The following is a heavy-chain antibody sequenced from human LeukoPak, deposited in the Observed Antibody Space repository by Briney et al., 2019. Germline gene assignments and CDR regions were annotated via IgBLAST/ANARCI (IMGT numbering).Heavy chain of an antibody. CDR1: GGTFSSYA. J-gene: IGHJ3*02. Sequence: ASVKVSCKASGGTFSSYAISWVRQAPGQGLEWMGGIIPIFGTANYAQKFQGRVTITADKSTSTAYMELSSLRSEDTAVYYCARDVSPGYSYGYVDYYDSSGIPPANAFDIWGQGTMVTVSS. CDR2: IIPIFGTA. D-gene: IGHD3-22*01. CDR3: ARDVSPGYSYGYVDYYDSSGIPPANAFDI. V-gene: IGHV1-69*06.